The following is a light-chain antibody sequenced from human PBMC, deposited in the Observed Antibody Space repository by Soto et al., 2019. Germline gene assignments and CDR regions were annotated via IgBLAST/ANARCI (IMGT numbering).Light chain of an antibody. CDR3: QQYGGSPF. CDR2: GAS. Sequence: EIVLTQSPGTLSLSPGESATLSCRASQSVNSNSLAWYQQKPGQAPRLLIYGASNRATGISDRVSGSGSGTDFTLTISRLEPEDFAVYYCQQYGGSPFFGHGTRLEIK. CDR1: QSVNSNS. V-gene: IGKV3-20*01. J-gene: IGKJ5*01.